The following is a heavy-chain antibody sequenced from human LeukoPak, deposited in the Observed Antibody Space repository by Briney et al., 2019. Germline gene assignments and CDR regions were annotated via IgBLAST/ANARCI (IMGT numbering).Heavy chain of an antibody. CDR3: AKSGHSYYYTPGDFS. Sequence: SETLSLTCTVSGGSISSYYWTWIRQPAGKGLEWIGRIYTSDNTNYNPSLKSRVTMSIDTSKNQFSLKLSSVTAADTAVYYCAKSGHSYYYTPGDFSWDQGTLVTVSS. D-gene: IGHD3-22*01. J-gene: IGHJ5*02. V-gene: IGHV4-4*07. CDR2: IYTSDNT. CDR1: GGSISSYY.